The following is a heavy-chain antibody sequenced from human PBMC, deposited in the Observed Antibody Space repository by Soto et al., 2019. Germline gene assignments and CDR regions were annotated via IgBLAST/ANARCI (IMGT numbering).Heavy chain of an antibody. CDR1: GDSVSSNSAA. V-gene: IGHV6-1*01. Sequence: PSQTLSLTCAISGDSVSSNSAAWNWIRQSPSRGLEWLGRTYYRSKWYNDYAVSVKSRITINPDTSKNQFSLQLNSVTPEDTAVYYCARDSELIEYYYDSSGSHHQFDIWGQGTMVTVSS. D-gene: IGHD3-22*01. J-gene: IGHJ3*02. CDR3: ARDSELIEYYYDSSGSHHQFDI. CDR2: TYYRSKWYN.